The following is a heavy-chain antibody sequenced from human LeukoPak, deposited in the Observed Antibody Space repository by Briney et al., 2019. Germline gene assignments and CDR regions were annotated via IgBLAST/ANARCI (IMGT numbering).Heavy chain of an antibody. CDR2: TYYRSKWYS. CDR1: GDSVSSNSAA. V-gene: IGHV6-1*01. D-gene: IGHD3-22*01. J-gene: IGHJ3*02. Sequence: SQTLSLTCAISGDSVSSNSAAWNWIRQSPSRGLEWLGRTYYRSKWYSDYAVSVKSRITINPDTSKNQFSLQLNSVTPEDTAVYYCARDLEYYDSSAGIMNAFDIWGQGTMVTVSS. CDR3: ARDLEYYDSSAGIMNAFDI.